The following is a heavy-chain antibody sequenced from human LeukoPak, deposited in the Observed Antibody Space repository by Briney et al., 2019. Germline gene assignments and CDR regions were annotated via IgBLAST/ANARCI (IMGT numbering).Heavy chain of an antibody. Sequence: GGSLRLSCAASGFSFNNYGMHWVRQTPGRGLEWVAMIPYDGSSEKYADFVKGRFTISRDNSKNTLYLQMNSLRDEDTALYYCAKPRVSIGSHFDYWGQGTLVTVSS. CDR3: AKPRVSIGSHFDY. CDR1: GFSFNNYG. J-gene: IGHJ4*02. D-gene: IGHD2-15*01. V-gene: IGHV3-30*18. CDR2: IPYDGSSE.